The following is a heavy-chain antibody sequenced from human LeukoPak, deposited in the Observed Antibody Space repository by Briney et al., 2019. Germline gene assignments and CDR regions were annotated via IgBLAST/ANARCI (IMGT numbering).Heavy chain of an antibody. D-gene: IGHD1-26*01. V-gene: IGHV3-30*03. CDR2: ISYDGSSK. CDR3: AREELYYGMDV. J-gene: IGHJ6*02. CDR1: GFIFSNYG. Sequence: GGSLRLSCAASGFIFSNYGMHWVRQAPGKGLEWVAVISYDGSSKFYADSVRGRFTISRDNSKNTLYLQMNSLRVEDTAVYCCAREELYYGMDVWGQGTTVTVSS.